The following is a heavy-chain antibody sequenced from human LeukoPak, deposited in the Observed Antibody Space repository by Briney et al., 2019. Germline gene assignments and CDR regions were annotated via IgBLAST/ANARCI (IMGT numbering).Heavy chain of an antibody. V-gene: IGHV3-7*04. CDR3: ARVTSGWYGGNWFDP. J-gene: IGHJ5*02. D-gene: IGHD6-19*01. CDR2: IKQDGSEK. CDR1: GFTVSTNY. Sequence: PGGSLRLSCAASGFTVSTNYVSWVRQAPGKGLEWVANIKQDGSEKYYVDSVKGRFTISRDNAENSLYLQMNSLRAEDTAVYYCARVTSGWYGGNWFDPWGQGTLVTVSS.